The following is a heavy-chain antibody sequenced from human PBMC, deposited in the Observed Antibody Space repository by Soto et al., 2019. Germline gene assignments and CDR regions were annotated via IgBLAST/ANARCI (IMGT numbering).Heavy chain of an antibody. CDR1: GFTFTRYS. CDR2: ISCTTNYI. Sequence: LRLSCAASGFTFTRYSMNWVRQAPGKGLEWVSSISCTTNYIYYGDSMKGRFTISRDNAKNSLYLEMNSLRAEDTAVYYCARESEDLTSNFDYWGQGTLVTVSS. V-gene: IGHV3-21*06. CDR3: ARESEDLTSNFDY. J-gene: IGHJ4*02.